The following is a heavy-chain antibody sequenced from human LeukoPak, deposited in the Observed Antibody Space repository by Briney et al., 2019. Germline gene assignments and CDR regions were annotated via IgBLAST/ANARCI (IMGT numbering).Heavy chain of an antibody. CDR1: GGSFSGYY. CDR2: INHSGST. Sequence: SETLSLTCAVYGGSFSGYYWSWIRQPPGKGLEWIGEINHSGSTNYNPSLKSRVTISVDTSKNQFSLKLSSVTAADTAVYYCARDPVVPATSMQFDWYFDLWGRGTLVTVSS. J-gene: IGHJ2*01. D-gene: IGHD2-21*02. V-gene: IGHV4-34*01. CDR3: ARDPVVPATSMQFDWYFDL.